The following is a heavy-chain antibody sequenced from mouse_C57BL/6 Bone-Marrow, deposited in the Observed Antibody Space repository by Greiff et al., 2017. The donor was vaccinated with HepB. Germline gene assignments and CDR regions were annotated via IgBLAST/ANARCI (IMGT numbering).Heavy chain of an antibody. CDR3: ARGWLLPYYAMDY. CDR2: IHPNSGST. Sequence: VKLQQPGAELVKPGASVKLSCKASGYTFTSYWMHWVKQRPGQGLEWIGMIHPNSGSTNYNEKFKSKATLTVDKSSSTAYMQLSSLTSEDSAVYYCARGWLLPYYAMDYWGQGTSVTVSS. D-gene: IGHD2-3*01. V-gene: IGHV1-64*01. CDR1: GYTFTSYW. J-gene: IGHJ4*01.